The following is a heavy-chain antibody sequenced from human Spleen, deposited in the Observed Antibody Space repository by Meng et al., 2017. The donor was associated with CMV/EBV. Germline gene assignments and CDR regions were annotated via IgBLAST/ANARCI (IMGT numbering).Heavy chain of an antibody. CDR3: ARGGLGRGQCRGGGCFSLDY. Sequence: GGSLKISCAASGFTFSNYWMHWVRQAPGKGLVWVSRINTDGSSRSYADSVEGRFTISRDNARDTLYLQMNSLRAEDTAIYYCARGGLGRGQCRGGGCFSLDYWGPGSLVTVSS. CDR2: INTDGSSR. J-gene: IGHJ4*02. V-gene: IGHV3-74*01. CDR1: GFTFSNYW. D-gene: IGHD2-15*01.